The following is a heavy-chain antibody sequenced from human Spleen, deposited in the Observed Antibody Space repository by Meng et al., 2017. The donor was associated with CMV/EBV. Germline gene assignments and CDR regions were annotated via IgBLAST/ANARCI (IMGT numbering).Heavy chain of an antibody. CDR3: AKDRGVGASDY. J-gene: IGHJ4*02. CDR2: ISYSGAST. Sequence: SCAASGFTFSSYVMSLVRQAPGKGLEWVSGISYSGASTYYADSVKGRFTIFRDNSKNTLFLQMDSLRAEDTAIYYCAKDRGVGASDYWGQGTLVTVS. D-gene: IGHD1-26*01. V-gene: IGHV3-23*01. CDR1: GFTFSSYV.